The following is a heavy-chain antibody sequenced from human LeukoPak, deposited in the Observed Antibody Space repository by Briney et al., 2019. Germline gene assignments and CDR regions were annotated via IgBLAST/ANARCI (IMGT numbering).Heavy chain of an antibody. CDR3: ASKWELLY. V-gene: IGHV4-34*01. J-gene: IGHJ4*02. CDR1: GGSFSGYY. D-gene: IGHD1-26*01. Sequence: PSETLSLTCAVYGGSFSGYYWSWIRQPPGKGLEWIGEINHSGSTNYNPSLKSRVTISVDTSKNQFSLKLSSVTAADTAVYYCASKWELLYWGQGTLVTVSS. CDR2: INHSGST.